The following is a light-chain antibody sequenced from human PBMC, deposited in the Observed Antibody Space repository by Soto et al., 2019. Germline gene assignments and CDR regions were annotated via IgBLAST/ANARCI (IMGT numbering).Light chain of an antibody. V-gene: IGKV1-5*03. J-gene: IGKJ1*01. CDR2: KAS. CDR1: QSISSW. Sequence: DIQMTQSPSTLSASVGDRVTITCRASQSISSWLAWYQQKPGKAPKLLIYKASTLESGVPSRFSGSGSGTEFTLTISSLQPDDFATYHCQQYESYPWTFGQGTKVEIK. CDR3: QQYESYPWT.